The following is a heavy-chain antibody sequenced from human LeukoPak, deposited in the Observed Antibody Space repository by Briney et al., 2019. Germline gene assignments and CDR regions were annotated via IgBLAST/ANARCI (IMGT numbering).Heavy chain of an antibody. CDR1: GDSVSSNSAA. CDR3: VRDSGYGLDAFDI. J-gene: IGHJ3*02. Sequence: SETLSLTCVISGDSVSSNSAAWNWIRQSPSRDLEWLGRTYYRSKWYNDYAVSVRSRITISPDTSKNQFSLHLNSVTPEDTAVYYCVRDSGYGLDAFDIWDQGTMVTVSS. CDR2: TYYRSKWYN. D-gene: IGHD5-12*01. V-gene: IGHV6-1*01.